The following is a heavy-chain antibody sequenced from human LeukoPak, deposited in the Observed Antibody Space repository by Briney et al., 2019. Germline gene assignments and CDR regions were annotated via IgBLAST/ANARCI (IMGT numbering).Heavy chain of an antibody. J-gene: IGHJ3*02. CDR3: ARDRDSSGWWTGAFDI. V-gene: IGHV1-69*13. D-gene: IGHD6-19*01. CDR1: GYTVTSYY. CDR2: IIPIFGTA. Sequence: SVKVSCKASGYTVTSYYMHWVRQAPGQGLEWMGGIIPIFGTANYAQKFQGRVTITADESTSTAYMELSSLRSEDTAVYYCARDRDSSGWWTGAFDIWGQGTMVTVSS.